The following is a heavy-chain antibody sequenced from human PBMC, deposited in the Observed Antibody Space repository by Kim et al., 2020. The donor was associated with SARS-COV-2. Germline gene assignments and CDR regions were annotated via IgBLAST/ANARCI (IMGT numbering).Heavy chain of an antibody. Sequence: YADSVRGRFTISRDNSKNTLYLQMNSLRAEDTAVYYCARGYSGYDPPFDYWGQGTLVTVSS. J-gene: IGHJ4*02. CDR3: ARGYSGYDPPFDY. D-gene: IGHD5-12*01. V-gene: IGHV3-33*01.